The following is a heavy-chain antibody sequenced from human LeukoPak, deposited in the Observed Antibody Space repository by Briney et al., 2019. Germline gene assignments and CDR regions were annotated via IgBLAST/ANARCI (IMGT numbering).Heavy chain of an antibody. CDR2: ISGSGGST. CDR3: AKGRASGSYYLVFDY. V-gene: IGHV3-23*01. D-gene: IGHD1-26*01. CDR1: GFTFSSYA. J-gene: IGHJ4*02. Sequence: GGSLRLSCAASGFTFSSYAMSWVRQAPGKGLEWVSAISGSGGSTYYADSVKGRFTISKDNSKNTLYLQMNSLRADDTAVYYCAKGRASGSYYLVFDYWGQGTLVTVSS.